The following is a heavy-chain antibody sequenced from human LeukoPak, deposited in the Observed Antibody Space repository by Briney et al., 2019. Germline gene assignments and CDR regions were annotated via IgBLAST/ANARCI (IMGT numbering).Heavy chain of an antibody. CDR1: GFTFSDYY. V-gene: IGHV3-11*01. J-gene: IGHJ6*02. CDR2: ISSSGSTI. Sequence: GGSLRLSCAASGFTFSDYYMSWIRQAPGKGLEWVSYISSSGSTIYYADSVKGRFTISRDNAKNSLYLQMNSLRAEDTAVYYCAKKFHDYGDLLGMDVWGQGTTVTVSS. CDR3: AKKFHDYGDLLGMDV. D-gene: IGHD4-17*01.